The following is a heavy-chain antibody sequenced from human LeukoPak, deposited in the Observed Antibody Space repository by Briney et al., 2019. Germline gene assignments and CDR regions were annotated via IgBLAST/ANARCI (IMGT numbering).Heavy chain of an antibody. CDR1: GGTFSSYA. J-gene: IGHJ4*02. V-gene: IGHV1-69*05. CDR2: IIPIFGTA. Sequence: ASVKVSCKASGGTFSSYAISWVRQAPGQGLEWMGRIIPIFGTANYAQKFQGRVTITTDESTSTAYMELSSLRSEDTAVYYCARESGCSYGLYYFGYWGQGTLVTVSS. CDR3: ARESGCSYGLYYFGY. D-gene: IGHD5-18*01.